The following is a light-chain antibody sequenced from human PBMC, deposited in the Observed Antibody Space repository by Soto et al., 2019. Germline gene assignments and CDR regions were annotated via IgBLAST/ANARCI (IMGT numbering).Light chain of an antibody. CDR2: DAS. CDR1: QGISSA. CDR3: QQFNSYPS. V-gene: IGKV1-13*02. J-gene: IGKJ3*01. Sequence: AIQLTQSPSSLSASVGDRVTITCRASQGISSALAWYQQKPGKAPKLLIYDASSLESGVPSRFSGSGSETDFSLTHSSLQPEDFATYYCQQFNSYPSFGPGTKVDIK.